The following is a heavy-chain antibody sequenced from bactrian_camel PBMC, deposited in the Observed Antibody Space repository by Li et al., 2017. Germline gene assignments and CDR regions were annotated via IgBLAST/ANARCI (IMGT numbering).Heavy chain of an antibody. CDR3: AAARTCTDWQFGRNY. CDR1: GAASSSNC. D-gene: IGHD1*01. J-gene: IGHJ4*01. Sequence: HVQLVESGGGSVQAGESLRLACLTSGAASSSNCVAWFRQAPGKVREGVATIRAGVSPYVVDSVKGRFTISQDNAKNTVYMQMNSLKPEDTAMYYCAAARTCTDWQFGRNYRGQGTQVTVS. V-gene: IGHV3S53*01. CDR2: IRAGVSP.